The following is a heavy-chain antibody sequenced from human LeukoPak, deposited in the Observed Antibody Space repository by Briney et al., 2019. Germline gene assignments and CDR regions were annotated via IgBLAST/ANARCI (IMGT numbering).Heavy chain of an antibody. CDR3: ARDWVGATRILDY. D-gene: IGHD1-26*01. Sequence: VGSLRLSCAASGFTFSSYWIHWVRQAPGKGLVWVSRIDSDGSSRSYADSVKGRFTISRDNAKNSLYLQMNSLRAEDTAVYYCARDWVGATRILDYWGQGTLVTVSS. J-gene: IGHJ4*02. V-gene: IGHV3-74*01. CDR2: IDSDGSSR. CDR1: GFTFSSYW.